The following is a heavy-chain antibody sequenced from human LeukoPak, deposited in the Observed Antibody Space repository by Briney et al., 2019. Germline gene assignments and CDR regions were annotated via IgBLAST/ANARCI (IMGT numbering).Heavy chain of an antibody. CDR3: ARVYGDYFDY. CDR2: ISSSTTYI. V-gene: IGHV3-21*01. CDR1: GFTFSTYY. J-gene: IGHJ4*02. D-gene: IGHD4-17*01. Sequence: GGSLRLSCAASGFTFSTYYMNWVRQAPGKGLEWVSSISSSTTYIYYADSMKGRFTISRDNAKNSLYLQMNSLRAEDTAMYYCARVYGDYFDYWGQGTLVTVSS.